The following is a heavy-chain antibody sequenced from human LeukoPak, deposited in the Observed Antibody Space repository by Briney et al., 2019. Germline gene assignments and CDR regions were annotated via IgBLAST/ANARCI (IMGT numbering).Heavy chain of an antibody. Sequence: ASVKVSCKASGYTFTSYGISWVRQAPGQGLEWMGWISAYNGNTNYAQKLQGRVTMTTDTSTSTAYMELRSLRSDDTAVYYCARAPSVLRFLEWLNYFDYWGQGTLVTVSS. CDR3: ARAPSVLRFLEWLNYFDY. CDR2: ISAYNGNT. CDR1: GYTFTSYG. J-gene: IGHJ4*02. D-gene: IGHD3-3*01. V-gene: IGHV1-18*01.